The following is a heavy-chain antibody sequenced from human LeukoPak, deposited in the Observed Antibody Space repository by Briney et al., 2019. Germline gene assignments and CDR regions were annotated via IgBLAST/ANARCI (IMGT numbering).Heavy chain of an antibody. D-gene: IGHD6-13*01. CDR2: ISYDGSNK. V-gene: IGHV3-30*18. CDR3: AKDLSSSWLDY. CDR1: GFPFSSYG. Sequence: GGSLRLSCAASGFPFSSYGMPWVRQAPGKGLEWVAVISYDGSNKYYADSVKGRFTISRDNSKNTLYLQMKSLRAEDTAVYYCAKDLSSSWLDYWGQGTLVTVSS. J-gene: IGHJ4*02.